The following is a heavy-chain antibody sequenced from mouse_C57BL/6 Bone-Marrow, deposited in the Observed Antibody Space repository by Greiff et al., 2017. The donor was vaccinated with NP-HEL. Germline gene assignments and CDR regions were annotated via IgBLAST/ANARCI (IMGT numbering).Heavy chain of an antibody. CDR2: FYPGSGSI. J-gene: IGHJ2*01. CDR3: ARDVRYYSNYEHYFDY. V-gene: IGHV1-62-2*01. D-gene: IGHD2-5*01. Sequence: QVQLQQSGAELVKPGASVKLSCKASGYTFTEYTIHWVKQRSGQGLEWIGWFYPGSGSIKYNEKFKDKATLTADKSSSTVYMELSRLTSDDSAVXFCARDVRYYSNYEHYFDYWGQGTTLTVSA. CDR1: GYTFTEYT.